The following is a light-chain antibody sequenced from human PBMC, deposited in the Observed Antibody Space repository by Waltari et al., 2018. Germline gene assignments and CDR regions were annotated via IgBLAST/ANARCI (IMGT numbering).Light chain of an antibody. CDR3: QTGGHGTWV. J-gene: IGLJ3*02. V-gene: IGLV4-69*01. Sequence: QLVLTQSPSASASLGASVKLTCTLDSGHSSNIVAWLKQQPEKGPRYLMKINSDGSHSKGDEIPDRFSGSSSGAERCLTISSVQSEDEADYYCQTGGHGTWVFGGGTKLTVL. CDR1: SGHSSNI. CDR2: INSDGSH.